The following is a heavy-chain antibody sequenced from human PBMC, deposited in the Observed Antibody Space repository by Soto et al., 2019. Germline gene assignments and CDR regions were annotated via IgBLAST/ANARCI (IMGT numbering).Heavy chain of an antibody. D-gene: IGHD3-3*01. CDR1: GLTFSSYA. Sequence: GSLRLSCAACGLTFSSYAMSWVRQAPGKGLEWVSAISGSGGSTYYADSVKGRFTISRDNSKNTLYLQMNSLRAEDTAVYYCAKGATIFGVVRGEYGMEVWGQGTTVTVSS. V-gene: IGHV3-23*01. J-gene: IGHJ6*02. CDR3: AKGATIFGVVRGEYGMEV. CDR2: ISGSGGST.